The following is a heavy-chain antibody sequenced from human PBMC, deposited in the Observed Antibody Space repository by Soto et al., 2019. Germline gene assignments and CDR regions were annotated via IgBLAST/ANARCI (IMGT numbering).Heavy chain of an antibody. D-gene: IGHD6-13*01. V-gene: IGHV1-8*01. J-gene: IGHJ4*02. Sequence: ASVKVSCKASGYTFTSYDINWVRQATGQGLEWMGWMNPNSGNTGYAQKFQGRVTMTRNTSISTAYMELSSLRSEDTAVYYCARGLRIAAASPRGYWGQGTLVTVSS. CDR3: ARGLRIAAASPRGY. CDR1: GYTFTSYD. CDR2: MNPNSGNT.